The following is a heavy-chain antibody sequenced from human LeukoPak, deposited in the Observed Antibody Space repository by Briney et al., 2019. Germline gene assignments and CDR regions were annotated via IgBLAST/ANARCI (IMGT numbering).Heavy chain of an antibody. CDR3: ARRGSTQLRWFDP. CDR2: IYPGDSDT. D-gene: IGHD2-2*01. Sequence: GESLKISCKGSGYSFTSYWIGWVRQMPGKGLEWMGIIYPGDSDTRYSPSFQGQVTISADKSISPAYLQWSSLKASDTAMYYCARRGSTQLRWFDPWGQGTLVTVSS. CDR1: GYSFTSYW. J-gene: IGHJ5*02. V-gene: IGHV5-51*01.